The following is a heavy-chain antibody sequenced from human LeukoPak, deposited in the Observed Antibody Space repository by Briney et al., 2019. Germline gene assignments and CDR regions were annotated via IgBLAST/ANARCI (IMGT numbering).Heavy chain of an antibody. CDR1: GFTFNSYG. CDR3: ARGLPPVMKYYFDY. J-gene: IGHJ4*02. Sequence: GGSLRLSCAASGFTFNSYGMHWVRQAPGKGLEWVAVMWYDGGNKYYADSVKGRFTISRDDSKNTLYLQMNSLRAEDTAMYYCARGLPPVMKYYFDYWGQGTLVTVSS. CDR2: MWYDGGNK. D-gene: IGHD4-11*01. V-gene: IGHV3-33*01.